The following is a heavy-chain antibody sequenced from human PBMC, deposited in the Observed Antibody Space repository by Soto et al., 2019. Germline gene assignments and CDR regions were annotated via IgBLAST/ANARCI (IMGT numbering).Heavy chain of an antibody. CDR2: IYTSGST. J-gene: IGHJ6*02. D-gene: IGHD3-10*01. V-gene: IGHV4-4*07. CDR1: CGSISSYY. Sequence: SETLSLTCTVSCGSISSYYWSWIRQPAGKGLEWIGRIYTSGSTNYNPSLKSRVTMSVDTSKNQFSLKLSSVTAADTAVYYCARDRYYGSGSYPRGRYYYYGMDVWGQGTTVTVSS. CDR3: ARDRYYGSGSYPRGRYYYYGMDV.